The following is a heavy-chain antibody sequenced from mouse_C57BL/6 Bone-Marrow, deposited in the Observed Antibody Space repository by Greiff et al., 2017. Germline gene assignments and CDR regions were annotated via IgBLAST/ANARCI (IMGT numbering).Heavy chain of an antibody. CDR1: GFSLTSYG. Sequence: QVQLKQSGPGLVQPSQSLSITCTVSGFSLTSYGVHWVRQSPGTGLEWLGVIWSGGSTDYNAAFISRLSISKDNSKSQVFFKMNSLQADDTAIYYCARNPGATVVATRAMDYWGQGTSVTVSS. V-gene: IGHV2-2*01. J-gene: IGHJ4*01. CDR3: ARNPGATVVATRAMDY. D-gene: IGHD1-1*01. CDR2: IWSGGST.